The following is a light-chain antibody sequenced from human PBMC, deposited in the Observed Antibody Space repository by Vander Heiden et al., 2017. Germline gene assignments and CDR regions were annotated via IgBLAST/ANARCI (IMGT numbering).Light chain of an antibody. CDR1: KLGDKY. Sequence: EVTQPPSVSVSPGQTANITCSGDKLGDKYACWYQQKPGQSPVVVIYEDSKRPSGIPERFSGSNSGNTATLTISGTQAMDEDDYYCQAWDSSTWVFGGGTKLTVL. CDR3: QAWDSSTWV. V-gene: IGLV3-1*01. J-gene: IGLJ3*02. CDR2: EDS.